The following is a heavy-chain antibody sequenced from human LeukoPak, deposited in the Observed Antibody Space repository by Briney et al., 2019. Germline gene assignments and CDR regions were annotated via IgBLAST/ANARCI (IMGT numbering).Heavy chain of an antibody. V-gene: IGHV1-46*01. Sequence: ASVKVSCKASGYTFTTYFLHWVRQAPGQGLEWMGIIDPSSGGSTSAQKFQVRVTMTRDMSTSTVYMELSSLTSEDTAVYYCARPRYTNSHDAFDIWGQGTMVTVSS. CDR3: ARPRYTNSHDAFDI. D-gene: IGHD3-9*01. CDR2: IDPSSGGS. J-gene: IGHJ3*02. CDR1: GYTFTTYF.